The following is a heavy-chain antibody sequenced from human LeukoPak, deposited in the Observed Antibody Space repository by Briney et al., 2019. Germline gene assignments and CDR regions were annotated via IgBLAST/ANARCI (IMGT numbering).Heavy chain of an antibody. V-gene: IGHV4-59*11. CDR3: ATLNYDSVYPMDI. CDR1: GDSFGVHS. CDR2: IHYSWRT. J-gene: IGHJ6*03. Sequence: SETLSLICSVSGDSFGVHSWTWILQPPAKRLEWIGYIHYSWRTSYNSSLKGRVTISDDTSRNQFSLKLTPVTAAETPMYYCATLNYDSVYPMDIWGKGTAVTVSS. D-gene: IGHD3-22*01.